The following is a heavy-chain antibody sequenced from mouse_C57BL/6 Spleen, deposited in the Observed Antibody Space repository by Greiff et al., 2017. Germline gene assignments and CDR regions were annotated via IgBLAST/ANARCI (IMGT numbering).Heavy chain of an antibody. Sequence: VPLQQSGPELVQPGASVKLSCKASGYTFSSSWMNWVKQRPGQGLEWIGRLYPGDGDPNSNGKFKGKATLTADTASSTAYMQLSSLASDDSAVDFCARKGYYYGSSRFDYWGQGTTLTVSS. V-gene: IGHV1-82*01. J-gene: IGHJ2*01. CDR3: ARKGYYYGSSRFDY. D-gene: IGHD1-1*01. CDR1: GYTFSSSW. CDR2: LYPGDGDP.